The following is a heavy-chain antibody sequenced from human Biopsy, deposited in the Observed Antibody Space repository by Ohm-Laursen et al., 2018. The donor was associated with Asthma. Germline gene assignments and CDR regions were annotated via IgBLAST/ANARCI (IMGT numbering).Heavy chain of an antibody. Sequence: SLRLSCASSGFTFSSYGMHWVRQAPGKGLEWVAVISYDGSNKYYADSVKGRFTISRDNSKNTLYLQMNSLRAEDTAVYYCASQSSGPDFWSGYYYFDYWGQGTLVTVSS. CDR1: GFTFSSYG. CDR3: ASQSSGPDFWSGYYYFDY. CDR2: ISYDGSNK. D-gene: IGHD3-3*01. J-gene: IGHJ4*02. V-gene: IGHV3-30*03.